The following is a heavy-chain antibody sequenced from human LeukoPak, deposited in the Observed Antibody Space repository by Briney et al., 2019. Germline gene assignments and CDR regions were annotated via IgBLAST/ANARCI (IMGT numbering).Heavy chain of an antibody. CDR2: ISYDGSNK. CDR1: GFTFSNYA. D-gene: IGHD2-15*01. J-gene: IGHJ4*02. Sequence: GGSLRLSCAASGFTFSNYALGWVRQAPGKGLEWVAVISYDGSNKYYADSVKGRFTISRDNSKNTLYLQMNSLRAEDTAVYYCARDRSGGSWGLDYWGQGTLVTVSS. V-gene: IGHV3-30-3*01. CDR3: ARDRSGGSWGLDY.